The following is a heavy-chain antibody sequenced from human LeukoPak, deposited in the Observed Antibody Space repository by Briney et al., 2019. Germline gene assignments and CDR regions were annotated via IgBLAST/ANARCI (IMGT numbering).Heavy chain of an antibody. CDR2: ISSSGSTI. CDR1: GFTFSSYQ. CDR3: ARDIPSYYYDSSGYLLWEKYFDY. V-gene: IGHV3-48*03. D-gene: IGHD3-22*01. J-gene: IGHJ4*02. Sequence: GGSLRLSCAASGFTFSSYQMNWVAHAPGQGLVWVSYISSSGSTIYYADSVKGRFTISRDNAKNSLYLQMNSLRAEDTAVYYCARDIPSYYYDSSGYLLWEKYFDYWGQGTLVTVSS.